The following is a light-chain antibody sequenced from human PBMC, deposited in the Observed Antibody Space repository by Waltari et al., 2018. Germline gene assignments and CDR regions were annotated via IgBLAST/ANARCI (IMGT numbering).Light chain of an antibody. CDR2: GNI. Sequence: QSVLTQPPSVSGAPGQRVTISCTGSSSNIGAGYDVHWYQQVPGTAPKLLIDGNINRPSGVPDRFSGSKSGTSASLAITGLQAEDEADYYCQSYDSSLRGSVFGGGTKLTVL. J-gene: IGLJ3*02. CDR3: QSYDSSLRGSV. V-gene: IGLV1-40*01. CDR1: SSNIGAGYD.